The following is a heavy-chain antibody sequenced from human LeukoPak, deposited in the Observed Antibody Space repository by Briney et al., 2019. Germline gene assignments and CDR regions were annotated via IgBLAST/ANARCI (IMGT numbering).Heavy chain of an antibody. J-gene: IGHJ4*02. Sequence: SETLSLTCTVSGGSISSDPFYWGWIRQPPGKGLEWIGSIYYSGNTYYNPSLKSRVTISVDTSKNQFSLKVNSVAAAETAVYYCARLGVLSRALDYWGQRTLVTVSS. V-gene: IGHV4-39*01. CDR2: IYYSGNT. D-gene: IGHD2/OR15-2a*01. CDR1: GGSISSDPFY. CDR3: ARLGVLSRALDY.